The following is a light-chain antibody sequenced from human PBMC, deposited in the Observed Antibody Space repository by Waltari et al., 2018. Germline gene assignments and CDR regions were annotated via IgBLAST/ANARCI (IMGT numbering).Light chain of an antibody. CDR2: YAN. CDR3: QVWDRDSDHVV. V-gene: IGLV3-21*02. Sequence: SYVLTQPPSLSVSPRQTASITCGGPTILTKSFHWYQHKPGQPPVLVVYYANDRPTGVSQRCSGSGSGKTATRGIGRVERGEEAEYYCQVWDRDSDHVVFGGGTRLTVL. CDR1: TILTKS. J-gene: IGLJ3*02.